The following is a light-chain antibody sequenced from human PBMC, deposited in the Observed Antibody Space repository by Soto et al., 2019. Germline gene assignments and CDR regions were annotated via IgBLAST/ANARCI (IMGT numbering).Light chain of an antibody. V-gene: IGKV3-20*01. CDR1: QSVSSNY. J-gene: IGKJ1*01. Sequence: EIVLTQSPGTLSLSPGERATLSCRASQSVSSNYLAWYQQKPGQAPRPLIYGASSRATGITARFSGSGAGTELTLTISRLETEDFAVSYCQQYGSSPWTFGQGTKVEIK. CDR3: QQYGSSPWT. CDR2: GAS.